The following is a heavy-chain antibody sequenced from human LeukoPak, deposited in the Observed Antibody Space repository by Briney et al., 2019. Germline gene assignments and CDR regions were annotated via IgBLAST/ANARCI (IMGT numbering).Heavy chain of an antibody. J-gene: IGHJ4*02. Sequence: PSETLSLTCAVYGGSLRGYYWSWVRQPPGKGLEWIGEINHSGDTNYNPSHKSRVTVSVDTSKSQFSLKLTSVTAADTAMYYCASPTGEATRWGQGTLVTVSS. CDR3: ASPTGEATR. CDR2: INHSGDT. D-gene: IGHD7-27*01. CDR1: GGSLRGYY. V-gene: IGHV4-34*01.